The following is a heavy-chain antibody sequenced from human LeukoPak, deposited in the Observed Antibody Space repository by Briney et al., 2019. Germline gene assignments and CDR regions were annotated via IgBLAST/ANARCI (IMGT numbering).Heavy chain of an antibody. CDR3: ARHVCGSSSCYSPPYNWFDP. D-gene: IGHD2-2*01. V-gene: IGHV4-39*01. CDR2: IYYSGTT. Sequence: PSETLSLTCTVSSGSISSSSYYWGWIRQPPGKGLEWIGSIYYSGTTYYNPSLKSRVTLSVDTSKNQFSLKLSSVTAADTAVYYCARHVCGSSSCYSPPYNWFDPCGQGTLVTVSS. J-gene: IGHJ5*02. CDR1: SGSISSSSYY.